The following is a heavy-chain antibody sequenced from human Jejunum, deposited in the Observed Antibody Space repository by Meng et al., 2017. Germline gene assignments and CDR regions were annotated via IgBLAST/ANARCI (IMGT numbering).Heavy chain of an antibody. V-gene: IGHV4-31*03. CDR1: GGSMNSAGHY. CDR2: IHYSGGT. CDR3: ARATAGNSEYFQN. J-gene: IGHJ1*01. D-gene: IGHD4-23*01. Sequence: GQLQESGPGLVKPAQTLSLTCTGSGGSMNSAGHYWSWIRQDPGKGLEWIGYIHYSGGTYYNPSLKSRVTISVDTSKNQFSLKLNSVSAADTAVYYCARATAGNSEYFQNWGQGTLVTVSS.